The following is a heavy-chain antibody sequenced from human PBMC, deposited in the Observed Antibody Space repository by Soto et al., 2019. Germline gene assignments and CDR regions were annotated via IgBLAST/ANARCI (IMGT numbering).Heavy chain of an antibody. CDR3: ARKGSGFDFDY. J-gene: IGHJ4*02. Sequence: QGQLVQSGAEVKKPGSSVKVSCKASGGTFSSYTISWVRQAPGQGLEWMGRIIPILGIANYAQKFQGRVTITADKSTSTAYMELSSLRSEDTAVYYCARKGSGFDFDYWGQGTLVTVSS. D-gene: IGHD6-19*01. CDR1: GGTFSSYT. V-gene: IGHV1-69*02. CDR2: IIPILGIA.